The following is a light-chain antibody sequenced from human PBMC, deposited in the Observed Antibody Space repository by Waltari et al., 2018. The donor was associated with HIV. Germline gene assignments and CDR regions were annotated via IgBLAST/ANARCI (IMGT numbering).Light chain of an antibody. J-gene: IGLJ2*01. CDR2: NVS. V-gene: IGLV2-14*01. CDR1: SSAVGGYNY. CDR3: SSYTSSNTVI. Sequence: QSALTQSAPASGSPGQSITISCTATSSAVGGYNYVPWYQQHPGKAPKLVIYNVSNRPSGVSNRFSGSKSGNTASLTISGLQAEDEAEYYCSSYTSSNTVIFGGGTRVTVL.